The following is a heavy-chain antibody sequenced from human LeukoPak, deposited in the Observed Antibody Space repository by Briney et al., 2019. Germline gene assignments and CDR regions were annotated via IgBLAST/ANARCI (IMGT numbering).Heavy chain of an antibody. CDR3: ASGYCSGGSCYSDY. D-gene: IGHD2-15*01. V-gene: IGHV3-23*01. J-gene: IGHJ4*02. CDR2: ISGSGDST. Sequence: GGSLRLSCAASGFTFSSYAMSWVRQAPGRGLEWVSAISGSGDSTYYADSVKGRFTISRDNAKNSLYLQMNSLRAEDTAVYYCASGYCSGGSCYSDYWGQGTLVTVSS. CDR1: GFTFSSYA.